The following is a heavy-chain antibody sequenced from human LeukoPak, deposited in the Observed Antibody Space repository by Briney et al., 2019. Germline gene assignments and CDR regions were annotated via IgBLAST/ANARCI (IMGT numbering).Heavy chain of an antibody. J-gene: IGHJ4*02. Sequence: GGSLRLSCTASGFTFSSYWMSWVRQAPGKGLEWVANIKHDGSEKYYADSVKGRFTISRDNSKNTLYLQMNSLRAEDTAVYYCAKAGYCSGGSCYYFDYWGQGTLVTVSS. CDR1: GFTFSSYW. V-gene: IGHV3-7*01. CDR3: AKAGYCSGGSCYYFDY. D-gene: IGHD2-15*01. CDR2: IKHDGSEK.